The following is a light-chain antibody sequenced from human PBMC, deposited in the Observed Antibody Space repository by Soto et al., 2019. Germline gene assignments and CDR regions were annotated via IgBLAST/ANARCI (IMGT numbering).Light chain of an antibody. J-gene: IGKJ4*01. CDR3: QQYGSPGT. CDR1: QSVSSSY. Sequence: EIVLTQSPGTLSLSPGERATLSCRASQSVSSSYLAWYQQKPGQAPSLLIYGASSRATGIPDRFSGSGSGTDFTLTISRLEPEDFAVYYCQQYGSPGTFGGGTKVEIK. CDR2: GAS. V-gene: IGKV3-20*01.